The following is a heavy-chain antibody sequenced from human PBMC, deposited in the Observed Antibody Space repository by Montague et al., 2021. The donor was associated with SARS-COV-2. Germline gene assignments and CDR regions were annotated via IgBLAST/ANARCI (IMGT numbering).Heavy chain of an antibody. V-gene: IGHV4-39*01. CDR1: GGSISSSSYY. J-gene: IGHJ4*02. D-gene: IGHD3-22*01. CDR2: IYYSGST. CDR3: ARFPYYYDSSGSFDY. Sequence: SETLSLTSTLSGGSISSSSYYWGWIRQPPGKGLEWIGSIYYSGSTYYNPSLKSRVTISVDTSKNQFSLKLSSVTAADTAVYYCARFPYYYDSSGSFDYWGQGTLVTVSS.